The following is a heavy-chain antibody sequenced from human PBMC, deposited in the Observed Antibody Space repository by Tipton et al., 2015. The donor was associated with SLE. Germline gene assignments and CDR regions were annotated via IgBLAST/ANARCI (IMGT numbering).Heavy chain of an antibody. J-gene: IGHJ4*02. CDR1: GGSISSYY. D-gene: IGHD4-17*01. V-gene: IGHV4-59*07. CDR3: ARWGGPTVTFDY. CDR2: IYYSGST. Sequence: TLSLTCTVSGGSISSYYWSWIRHPPGKGLEWIGYIYYSGSTNYNPSLKSRVTISVDTSTNQFSLKLSPVTVADTDVYYCARWGGPTVTFDYWGEVTRVSVSS.